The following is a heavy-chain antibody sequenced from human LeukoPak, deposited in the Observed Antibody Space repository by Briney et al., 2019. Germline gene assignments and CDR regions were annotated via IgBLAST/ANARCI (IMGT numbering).Heavy chain of an antibody. Sequence: SETLSLTCTVSGGSISSYYWSWIRQPPGKGLEWIGYIYYSGSTNYNPSLKSRVTISVDTSKTQFSLKLSSVTAADTAVYYCSRQSGNGYSGYDFQAFDIWGQGTMVTVSS. J-gene: IGHJ3*02. CDR3: SRQSGNGYSGYDFQAFDI. CDR2: IYYSGST. CDR1: GGSISSYY. D-gene: IGHD5-12*01. V-gene: IGHV4-59*08.